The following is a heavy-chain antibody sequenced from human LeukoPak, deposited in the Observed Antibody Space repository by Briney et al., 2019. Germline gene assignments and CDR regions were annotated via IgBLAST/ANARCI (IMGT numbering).Heavy chain of an antibody. CDR3: ATSTVGTTTDAFDI. J-gene: IGHJ3*02. V-gene: IGHV1-24*01. Sequence: ASVKVSCKVSGYTLTELSMHWVRQAPGKGLEWMGGFDPEDDETIYAQKFQGRVIMTEDTSTDTAYMELSSLRSEDTAVYYCATSTVGTTTDAFDIWGQGTMVTVSS. CDR1: GYTLTELS. D-gene: IGHD1-26*01. CDR2: FDPEDDET.